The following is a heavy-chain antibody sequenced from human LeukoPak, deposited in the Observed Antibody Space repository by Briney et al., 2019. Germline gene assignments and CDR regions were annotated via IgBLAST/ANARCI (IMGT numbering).Heavy chain of an antibody. CDR3: AKYLGDSSGYYYVGEDVGY. D-gene: IGHD3-22*01. CDR1: GFTFSSYA. Sequence: GGSLRLSCAASGFTFSSYAMSWVRQAPGKGLEWVSVISGSGGNTYSGKTYSADSVKGRFTISRDNSKNTLYLQMNSLRAEDTAVYYCAKYLGDSSGYYYVGEDVGYWGQGTLVTVSS. J-gene: IGHJ4*02. V-gene: IGHV3-23*01. CDR2: ISGSGGNTYSGKT.